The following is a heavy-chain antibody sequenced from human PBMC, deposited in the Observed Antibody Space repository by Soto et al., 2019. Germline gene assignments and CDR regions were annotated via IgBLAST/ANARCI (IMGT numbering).Heavy chain of an antibody. CDR2: INAGNGNT. V-gene: IGHV1-3*01. D-gene: IGHD3-16*01. CDR3: ARADPRSLGVGAFDI. CDR1: GYTFTSYA. J-gene: IGHJ3*02. Sequence: ASVKVSCTASGYTFTSYAMHWVRQAPGQRLEWMGWINAGNGNTKYSQKFQGRVTITRDTSASTAYMELSSLRSEDTAVYYCARADPRSLGVGAFDIWGQGTMVTVSS.